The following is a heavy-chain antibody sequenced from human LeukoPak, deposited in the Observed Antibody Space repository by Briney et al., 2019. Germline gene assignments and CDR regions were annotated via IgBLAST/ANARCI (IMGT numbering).Heavy chain of an antibody. V-gene: IGHV1-8*03. Sequence: ASVKVSCKASGYTFTSYDINWVRQATGQGLEWMGWMNPNSGNTGYAQKFQGRVTITRNTSISTAYMELSCLRSEDTAAYYCASSVTKNAFDIWGQGTMVTVSS. CDR3: ASSVTKNAFDI. CDR1: GYTFTSYD. D-gene: IGHD4-17*01. CDR2: MNPNSGNT. J-gene: IGHJ3*02.